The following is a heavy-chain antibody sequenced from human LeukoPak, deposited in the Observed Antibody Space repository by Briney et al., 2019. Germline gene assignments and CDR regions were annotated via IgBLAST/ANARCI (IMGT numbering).Heavy chain of an antibody. J-gene: IGHJ4*02. Sequence: PGGSLRLSCAASGITFSSYAMSWVRQAPGKGLEWVSVISGSGGSTYYADSVKGRFTISRDNSKNTLFLQMNSLRAEDTAVYYCAKDLEFRGSGSFDYWGQGTLVTVSS. CDR1: GITFSSYA. D-gene: IGHD3-10*01. CDR2: ISGSGGST. V-gene: IGHV3-23*01. CDR3: AKDLEFRGSGSFDY.